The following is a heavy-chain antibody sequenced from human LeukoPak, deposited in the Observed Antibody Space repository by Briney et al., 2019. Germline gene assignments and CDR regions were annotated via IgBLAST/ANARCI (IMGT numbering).Heavy chain of an antibody. V-gene: IGHV3-7*01. CDR1: GFTFSMFW. CDR3: ARGYCSGSRCSRSY. Sequence: GGSLRLSCAASGFTFSMFWMNWVRQAPGKGLEWVAEIKQDGSDKNYVDSVKGRFIISRDNAKNSLYLQMNSLRAEDTAVDYCARGYCSGSRCSRSYWDQGTLVTVSS. D-gene: IGHD2-2*01. CDR2: IKQDGSDK. J-gene: IGHJ4*02.